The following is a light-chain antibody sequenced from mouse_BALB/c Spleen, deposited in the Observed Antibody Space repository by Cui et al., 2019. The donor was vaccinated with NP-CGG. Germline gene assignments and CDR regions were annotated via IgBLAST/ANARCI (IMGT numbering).Light chain of an antibody. CDR3: ALWYSNHWV. V-gene: IGLV1*01. Sequence: VVKQVSALTTSPGETVTLTCRSSTGAVTTNNYANWVQEKPDHLFTGLIGGTNNRAPGVPARFSGSLIGDKAALTITGAQTEDEAIYFCALWYSNHWVFGGGTKLTVL. J-gene: IGLJ1*01. CDR2: GTN. CDR1: TGAVTTNNY.